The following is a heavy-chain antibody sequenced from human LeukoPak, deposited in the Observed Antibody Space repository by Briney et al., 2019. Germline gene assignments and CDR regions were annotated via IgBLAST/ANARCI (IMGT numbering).Heavy chain of an antibody. J-gene: IGHJ6*03. D-gene: IGHD3-3*01. V-gene: IGHV1-18*01. CDR3: ARNGDIRFLEWLSYMDV. Sequence: ASVKVSCKASGYTFTSHGISWVRQAPGQGLEWMGWISPYNGNTNYAQKFQDRVTMTRDTSTSTAYMEVRSLRSDDTAVYYCARNGDIRFLEWLSYMDVWGKGTTVTVSS. CDR1: GYTFTSHG. CDR2: ISPYNGNT.